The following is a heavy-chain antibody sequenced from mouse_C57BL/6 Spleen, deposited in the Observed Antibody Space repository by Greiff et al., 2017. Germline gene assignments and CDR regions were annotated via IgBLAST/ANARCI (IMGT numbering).Heavy chain of an antibody. CDR2: IYPGVGDT. Sequence: VQLQQPGPELVKPGASVKISCKASGYAFSSSWMNWVKQRPGKGLEWIGRIYPGVGDTNYNEKFKSKDTLTVDTSASTAYMQLSSLTAEASAVYYGERRDDDDWYFDVWGTGTTVTVSS. J-gene: IGHJ1*03. CDR3: ERRDDDDWYFDV. V-gene: IGHV1-82*01. CDR1: GYAFSSSW. D-gene: IGHD2-4*01.